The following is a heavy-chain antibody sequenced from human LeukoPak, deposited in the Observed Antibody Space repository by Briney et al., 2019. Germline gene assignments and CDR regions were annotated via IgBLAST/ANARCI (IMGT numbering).Heavy chain of an antibody. CDR3: GYGEPEY. CDR1: GGSFSGYY. V-gene: IGHV4-34*01. J-gene: IGHJ4*02. D-gene: IGHD4-17*01. CDR2: INHSVST. Sequence: SETLSLTCAVYGGSFSGYYWSWIRQPPGKGLEWMGEINHSVSTNYNPSLNTRVTISVDTSKNQFALKLSSVTAADTAIYYCGYGEPEYWGQGTLVTASS.